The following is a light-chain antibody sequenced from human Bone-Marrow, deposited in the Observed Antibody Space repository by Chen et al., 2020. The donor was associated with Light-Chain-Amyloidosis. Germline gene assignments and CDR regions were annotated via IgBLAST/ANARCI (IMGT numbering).Light chain of an antibody. J-gene: IGKJ3*01. Sequence: EIVLTQSPGTLSLSPGERATLSCRASQSVSSSYLAWYQQKPGQAPRLLIYGASSRATGIPDRVSGSGSGTDFTLTISILEPEDFAVYYCQQYGSSPLFGPGTKVDIK. CDR1: QSVSSSY. CDR2: GAS. V-gene: IGKV3-20*01. CDR3: QQYGSSPL.